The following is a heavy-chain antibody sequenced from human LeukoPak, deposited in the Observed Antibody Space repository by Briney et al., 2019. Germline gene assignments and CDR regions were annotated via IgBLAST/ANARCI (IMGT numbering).Heavy chain of an antibody. V-gene: IGHV4-34*01. CDR1: GGSFSGYY. CDR3: AGGSRRSGSYYNVGYYFDY. Sequence: SETLSLTCAVYGGSFSGYYWGWIRQPPGKGLEWVGEINHSGSTNYNPSLKSRVTISVDTSKNQFSLKLSSVTAADTAVYYCAGGSRRSGSYYNVGYYFDYWGQGTLVTVSS. J-gene: IGHJ4*02. CDR2: INHSGST. D-gene: IGHD3-10*01.